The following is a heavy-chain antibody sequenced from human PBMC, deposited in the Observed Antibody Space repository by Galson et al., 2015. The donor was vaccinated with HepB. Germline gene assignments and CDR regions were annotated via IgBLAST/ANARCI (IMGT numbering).Heavy chain of an antibody. CDR3: VRDEGRYYGSGPRFPDRGY. CDR1: GFTFSSYS. CDR2: ISSSSSYI. V-gene: IGHV3-21*01. J-gene: IGHJ4*02. D-gene: IGHD3-10*01. Sequence: SLRLSCAASGFTFSSYSMNWVRQAPGKGLEWVSSISSSSSYIYYADSVKGRFTISRDNAKNSLYLQMNSLRAEDTAVYYCVRDEGRYYGSGPRFPDRGYWGQGTLVTVSS.